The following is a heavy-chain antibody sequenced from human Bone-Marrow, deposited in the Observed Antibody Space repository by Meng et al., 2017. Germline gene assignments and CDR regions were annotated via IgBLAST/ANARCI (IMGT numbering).Heavy chain of an antibody. CDR2: ICCDGGST. J-gene: IGHJ2*01. V-gene: IGHV3-43D*03. CDR1: GFTFEDYA. CDR3: ANRYFDL. Sequence: VELGVSVGRVVEPVGLLSLSCASSGFTFEDYAMHWVRQAPGKGLEWVSIICCDGGSTYYADSVRGRITNSRDNSKNALSLQKNSLGAEDTALYYCANRYFDLWGRGTLVTVSS.